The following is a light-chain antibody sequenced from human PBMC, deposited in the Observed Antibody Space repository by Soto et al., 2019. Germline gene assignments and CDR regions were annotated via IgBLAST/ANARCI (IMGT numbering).Light chain of an antibody. Sequence: QSALTQPPSASESPGQSVTISCTGTSSDVGGYNYVSWYQQHPGKAPKLMIYEVTKRPSGVPDRFSGSKSGNTASLTVSGLQAEDEADYYCSSYADSNNLLFGGGTKVTVL. V-gene: IGLV2-8*01. CDR3: SSYADSNNLL. J-gene: IGLJ3*02. CDR1: SSDVGGYNY. CDR2: EVT.